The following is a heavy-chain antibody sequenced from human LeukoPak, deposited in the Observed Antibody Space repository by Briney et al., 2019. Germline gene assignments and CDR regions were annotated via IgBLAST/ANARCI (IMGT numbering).Heavy chain of an antibody. J-gene: IGHJ5*02. CDR3: VRSHHPGGWFDP. CDR1: GFTFSSIW. CDR2: IKQDGSEK. Sequence: QPGGSLRLSCAASGFTFSSIWMSWVRQAPGKGLEWVANIKQDGSEKYYVDSVKGRFTISRDNAKNSLYMQMSSLTADDTALYYCVRSHHPGGWFDPWGQGTLVTVSS. V-gene: IGHV3-7*01. D-gene: IGHD3-10*01.